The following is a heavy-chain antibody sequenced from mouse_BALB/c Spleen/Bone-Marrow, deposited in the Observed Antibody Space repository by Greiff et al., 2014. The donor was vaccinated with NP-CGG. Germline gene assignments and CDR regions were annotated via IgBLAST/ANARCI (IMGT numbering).Heavy chain of an antibody. D-gene: IGHD2-1*01. Sequence: EVKLVESGPELVKPGASVKISCKASGYSFTDYFMNWVKQSHGKSLEWIGRINPYNGDTFYNQKFKGKATLTVDKSSSTAHMELLSLTAEDSAVYYCGSYGIAYWGQGTLVTVSA. CDR1: GYSFTDYF. J-gene: IGHJ3*01. CDR3: GSYGIAY. CDR2: INPYNGDT. V-gene: IGHV1-37*01.